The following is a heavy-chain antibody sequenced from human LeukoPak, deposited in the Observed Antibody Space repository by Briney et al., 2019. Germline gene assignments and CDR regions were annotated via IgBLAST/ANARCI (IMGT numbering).Heavy chain of an antibody. V-gene: IGHV4-34*01. CDR1: GGSFSGYY. J-gene: IGHJ4*02. CDR2: INHSGST. Sequence: SETLSLTCAVYGGSFSGYYWSWIRQPPGKGLEWIGEINHSGSTNYNPSLKSRVTISVDTSKNQFSLKLSSVTAADTAVYYCALTTVTTSAFDYWGQGTLVTVSS. CDR3: ALTTVTTSAFDY. D-gene: IGHD4-17*01.